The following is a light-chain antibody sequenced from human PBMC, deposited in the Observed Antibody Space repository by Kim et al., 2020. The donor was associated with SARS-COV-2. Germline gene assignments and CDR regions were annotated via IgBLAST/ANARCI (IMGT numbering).Light chain of an antibody. V-gene: IGLV2-14*03. CDR3: SSYTSSSTSV. Sequence: QSALTQPASVSGSPGQSITISCTGTSSDVGGYNYVSWYQQHPGKAPKLMIYDVNKRPSGVSNRFSGSKSGNTASLTISGLQAADEADYYCSSYTSSSTSVFGTGTKVTVL. CDR1: SSDVGGYNY. J-gene: IGLJ1*01. CDR2: DVN.